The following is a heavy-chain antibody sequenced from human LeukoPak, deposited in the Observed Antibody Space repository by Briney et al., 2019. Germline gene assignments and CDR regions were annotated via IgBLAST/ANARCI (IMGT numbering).Heavy chain of an antibody. J-gene: IGHJ4*02. Sequence: SETLSLTCTVSGGSLSSSSYYWGWLRQPPGTGLEWVGSIYYSGSTYYNPSLKSRVTISVNTSKNQFSLKLSSVTAADTAVYYCARDRGRGYGPDYWGQGTLVTVSS. CDR2: IYYSGST. CDR1: GGSLSSSSYY. D-gene: IGHD5-18*01. V-gene: IGHV4-39*07. CDR3: ARDRGRGYGPDY.